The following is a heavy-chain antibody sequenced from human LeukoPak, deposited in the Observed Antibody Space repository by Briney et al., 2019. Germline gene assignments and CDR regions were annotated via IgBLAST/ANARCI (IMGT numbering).Heavy chain of an antibody. J-gene: IGHJ6*03. Sequence: GGSLRLSCAASGFTFSSYSMNWIRQAPGKGLEWVSSISSSSSYIYYADSVKGRFTISRDNAKNSLYLQMNSLRAEDTAVYYCASGVRFLEPGPMDVWGKGTTVTVSS. V-gene: IGHV3-21*01. D-gene: IGHD3-3*01. CDR1: GFTFSSYS. CDR3: ASGVRFLEPGPMDV. CDR2: ISSSSSYI.